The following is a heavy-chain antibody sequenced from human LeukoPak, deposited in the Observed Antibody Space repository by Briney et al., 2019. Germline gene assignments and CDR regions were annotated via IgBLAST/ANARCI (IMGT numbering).Heavy chain of an antibody. J-gene: IGHJ5*01. Sequence: ASVKVSCKASGYTFTSYGISWVRQAPGQGLEWMGWISAYNGNTNYAQKLQGRVTMTTDTSTSTAYMELRSLRSDDTAVYYCARDRAPYDYFWGSNPYFTSWGQEPWSPSPQ. V-gene: IGHV1-18*01. CDR2: ISAYNGNT. CDR1: GYTFTSYG. CDR3: ARDRAPYDYFWGSNPYFTS. D-gene: IGHD3-16*01.